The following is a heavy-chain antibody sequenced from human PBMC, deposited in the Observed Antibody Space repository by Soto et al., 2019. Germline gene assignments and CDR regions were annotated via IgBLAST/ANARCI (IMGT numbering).Heavy chain of an antibody. J-gene: IGHJ4*02. Sequence: GSLRLSCAASVFTFSSYSMNWVRQAPGKGLEWVSSISSSSSYIYYADSVKGRFTISRDNAKNSLYLQMNSLRAEDTAVYYCARVPTGYYFDYWGQGTLVTVSS. V-gene: IGHV3-21*01. CDR2: ISSSSSYI. CDR1: VFTFSSYS. CDR3: ARVPTGYYFDY.